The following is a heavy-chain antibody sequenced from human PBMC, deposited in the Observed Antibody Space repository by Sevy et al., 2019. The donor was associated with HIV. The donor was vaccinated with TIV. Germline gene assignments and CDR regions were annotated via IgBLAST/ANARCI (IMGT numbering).Heavy chain of an antibody. CDR3: ASLPNNYYDISGSSGDDAFDI. V-gene: IGHV3-33*01. J-gene: IGHJ3*02. CDR2: IWNDRSNK. D-gene: IGHD3-22*01. CDR1: GFTFSIYG. Sequence: GGSLRLSCAAYGFTFSIYGMHWVRQAPGKGLEWVAVIWNDRSNKHYADSVKGGFTISRDNAKNTLYLQMNGLRVEDTAVYYCASLPNNYYDISGSSGDDAFDIWGQGTRVTVSS.